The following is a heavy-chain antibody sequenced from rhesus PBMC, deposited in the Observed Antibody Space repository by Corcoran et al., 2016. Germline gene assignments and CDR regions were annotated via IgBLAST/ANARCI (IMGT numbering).Heavy chain of an antibody. V-gene: IGHV4-65*02. Sequence: QVQLQESGPGLVKPSETLSLTCAVSGGSIRSRHLWRWIRQPPGKGRKGIGDIGGSSGTTTYNPSRRSRVPISKDTSKNPFSLKLSSVTAADTAVYYCARRPGGNFDYWGQGVLVTVSS. CDR2: IGGSSGTT. J-gene: IGHJ4*01. CDR1: GGSIRSRHL. D-gene: IGHD4-17*01. CDR3: ARRPGGNFDY.